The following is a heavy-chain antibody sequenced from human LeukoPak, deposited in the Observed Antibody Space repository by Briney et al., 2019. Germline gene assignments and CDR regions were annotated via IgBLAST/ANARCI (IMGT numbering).Heavy chain of an antibody. CDR2: IIPIFGTA. CDR1: GGTFSSYA. V-gene: IGHV1-69*06. CDR3: ARERGYYGFDI. J-gene: IGHJ3*02. D-gene: IGHD5-18*01. Sequence: ASVKVSCKASGGTFSSYAISWVRQAPGQGLEWMGGIIPIFGTANYAQKSQGRVTITADKSTSTAYMELSSLRSEDTAVYYCARERGYYGFDIWGQGTMVTVSS.